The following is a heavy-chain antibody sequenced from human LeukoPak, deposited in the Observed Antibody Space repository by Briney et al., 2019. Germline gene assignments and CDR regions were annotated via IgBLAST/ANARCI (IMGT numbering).Heavy chain of an antibody. J-gene: IGHJ4*02. D-gene: IGHD3-22*01. CDR3: ARGTRGSYYDSSGRGYYFDY. Sequence: GGSLRLSCAASGFTFSSYWMSWVRQAPGKGLEWVANIKQDGSEKYYVDSVKGRFTISRDNAKNSLYLQMNSLRAEDTAVYYCARGTRGSYYDSSGRGYYFDYWGQGTLVTVSS. CDR2: IKQDGSEK. CDR1: GFTFSSYW. V-gene: IGHV3-7*01.